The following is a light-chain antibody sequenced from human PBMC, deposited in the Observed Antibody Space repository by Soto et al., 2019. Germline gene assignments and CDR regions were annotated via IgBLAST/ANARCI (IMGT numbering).Light chain of an antibody. CDR2: DVN. J-gene: IGLJ2*01. V-gene: IGLV2-14*03. CDR3: HSWPNSTTMI. Sequence: QSALTQPASVSGSPGQSITISCTGTRSDIGAYNFVSWYQQHPGEVPKLILYDVNVRPSGVSNRFSGSKSGNTASLTISGLQAEDEANYYSHSWPNSTTMIFGGG. CDR1: RSDIGAYNF.